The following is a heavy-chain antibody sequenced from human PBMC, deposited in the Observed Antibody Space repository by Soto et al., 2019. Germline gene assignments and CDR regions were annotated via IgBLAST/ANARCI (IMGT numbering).Heavy chain of an antibody. D-gene: IGHD5-18*01. Sequence: QVQLQESGPGLVKPSETLSLTCTVSGGSISNYYWNWIRQSPGKGLEWIGYIYSSGSTHYNPSLQNRVNNSIDTSKNQVSLKVNSVTAADTAVYYCARDHPHSYGVYYFDYWGQGTPVTVSS. CDR3: ARDHPHSYGVYYFDY. CDR1: GGSISNYY. J-gene: IGHJ4*02. CDR2: IYSSGST. V-gene: IGHV4-59*01.